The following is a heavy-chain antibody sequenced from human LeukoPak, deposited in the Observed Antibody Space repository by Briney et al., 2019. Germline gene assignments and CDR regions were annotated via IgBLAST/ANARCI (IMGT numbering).Heavy chain of an antibody. CDR1: GYTFTSYA. V-gene: IGHV7-4-1*02. CDR2: INTNTGNP. CDR3: ARDVTEYCYGSGSHREFDY. Sequence: ASVKVSCKASGYTFTSYAMNWVRQAPGQGLEWMGWINTNTGNPTYAQGFTGRFVFSLDTSVSTAYLQISSLKAEDTAVYYCARDVTEYCYGSGSHREFDYWGQGTLVTVSS. D-gene: IGHD3-10*01. J-gene: IGHJ4*02.